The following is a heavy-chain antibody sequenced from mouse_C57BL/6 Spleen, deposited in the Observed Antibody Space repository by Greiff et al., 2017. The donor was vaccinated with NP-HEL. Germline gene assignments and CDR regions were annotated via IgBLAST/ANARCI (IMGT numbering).Heavy chain of an antibody. Sequence: QVQLQQSGPELVKPGASVKISCKASGYAFSSSWMNWVKQRPGKGLEWIGRIYPGDGDTNYIGKFKGKATLTADKSSSTAYMQLSSLTSADSAVYFCARRGTAQDLRHYAMDYWGQGTSVTVSS. CDR2: IYPGDGDT. CDR1: GYAFSSSW. D-gene: IGHD3-2*02. J-gene: IGHJ4*01. V-gene: IGHV1-82*01. CDR3: ARRGTAQDLRHYAMDY.